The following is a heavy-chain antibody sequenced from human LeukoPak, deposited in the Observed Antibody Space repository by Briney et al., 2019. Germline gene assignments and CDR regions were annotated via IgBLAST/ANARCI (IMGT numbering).Heavy chain of an antibody. Sequence: SQTLSLTCAISGDSVSSNSAAWNWIRQSPSRGLEWLGRTYYRSKWYNDYAVSVKSRITINPDTSKNQFSLQLNSVTPEDTAVYYCAREGSYYDYVWGSYRPPPLDPWGQGTLVTVSS. J-gene: IGHJ5*02. V-gene: IGHV6-1*01. CDR3: AREGSYYDYVWGSYRPPPLDP. CDR1: GDSVSSNSAA. D-gene: IGHD3-16*02. CDR2: TYYRSKWYN.